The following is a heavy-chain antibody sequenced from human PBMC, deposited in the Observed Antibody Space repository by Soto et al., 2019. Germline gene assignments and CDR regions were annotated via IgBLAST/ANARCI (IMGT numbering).Heavy chain of an antibody. CDR2: LVGSGGDI. CDR3: AKYSGGGVIAAPITFDY. V-gene: IGHV3-23*01. CDR1: GFTFRDYA. Sequence: PGGSLRLSCAASGFTFRDYAMSWVRQAPGKGLEWISGLVGSGGDINYAASVRGRFTVSRDNSKNMLFLQMNSLRAEDTAVYYCAKYSGGGVIAAPITFDYWGQGTLVTVSS. J-gene: IGHJ4*02. D-gene: IGHD3-16*02.